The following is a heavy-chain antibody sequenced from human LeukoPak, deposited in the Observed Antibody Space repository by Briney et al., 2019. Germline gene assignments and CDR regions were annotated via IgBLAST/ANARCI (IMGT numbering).Heavy chain of an antibody. CDR2: IRYDGSNK. Sequence: GGSLRLSCAASGFTFSYYGMHWVRQAPGRGLEWVAFIRYDGSNKYYADPVKGRFTISRDNSKNTLYLQMNSLRAEDTAVYYCAKASGYCSSTSCFRPFDYWGQGTLVTVSS. CDR1: GFTFSYYG. J-gene: IGHJ4*02. D-gene: IGHD2-2*01. CDR3: AKASGYCSSTSCFRPFDY. V-gene: IGHV3-30*02.